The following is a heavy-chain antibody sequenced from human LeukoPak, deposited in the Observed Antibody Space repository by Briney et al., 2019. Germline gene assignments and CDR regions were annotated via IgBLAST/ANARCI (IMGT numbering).Heavy chain of an antibody. CDR3: ARSLYYDSSGYQPVFDY. D-gene: IGHD3-22*01. V-gene: IGHV4-34*01. Sequence: SETLSLTCAVYGGSFSGYYWSWIRQPPGKGLEWIGEINHSGSTNYNPSLKSRVTISVDTSKNQFSLKLSSVTAADTAVYYCARSLYYDSSGYQPVFDYWGQGTLVTVSS. CDR2: INHSGST. J-gene: IGHJ4*02. CDR1: GGSFSGYY.